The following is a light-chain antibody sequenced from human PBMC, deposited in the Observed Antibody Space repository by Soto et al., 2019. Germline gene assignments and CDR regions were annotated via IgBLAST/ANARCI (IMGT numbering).Light chain of an antibody. Sequence: EIVLTQSPGTLSLSPGERATLSCRASQSVSSSYLAWYQQKPGQAPRLLIYGASSRATGIPDRFSGSGSGTDFTLTISRLGPEDFAVYYWQHYGSSRTFGRGTKVEIK. J-gene: IGKJ1*01. CDR2: GAS. CDR3: QHYGSSRT. CDR1: QSVSSSY. V-gene: IGKV3-20*01.